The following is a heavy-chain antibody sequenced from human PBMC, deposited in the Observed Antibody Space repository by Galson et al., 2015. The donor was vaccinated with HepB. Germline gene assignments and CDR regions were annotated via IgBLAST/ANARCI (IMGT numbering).Heavy chain of an antibody. CDR2: IIPIFGTA. Sequence: SVKVSCKASGGTFSSYAISWVRQAPGQGLEWMGGIIPIFGTANYAQKFQGRVTITADESTSTAYMELSSLRSEDTAVYYCAILLTGQSPRGPFDYWGQGTLVTVSS. CDR3: AILLTGQSPRGPFDY. CDR1: GGTFSSYA. J-gene: IGHJ4*02. D-gene: IGHD7-27*01. V-gene: IGHV1-69*13.